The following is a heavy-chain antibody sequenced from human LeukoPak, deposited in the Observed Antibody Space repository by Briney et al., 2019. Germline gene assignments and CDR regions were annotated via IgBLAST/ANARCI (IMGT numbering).Heavy chain of an antibody. Sequence: KPSETLSLTCAVSGYSLSSGYNWGWIRQPPGEGLEWIGSVYHSGSTYYNPSLKSRVTISVDTSKNQFSLKLSSVPAADTAVYYCARPGGRRFDIWGQGTMVTVSS. CDR1: GYSLSSGYN. D-gene: IGHD1-14*01. V-gene: IGHV4-38-2*01. CDR2: VYHSGST. J-gene: IGHJ3*02. CDR3: ARPGGRRFDI.